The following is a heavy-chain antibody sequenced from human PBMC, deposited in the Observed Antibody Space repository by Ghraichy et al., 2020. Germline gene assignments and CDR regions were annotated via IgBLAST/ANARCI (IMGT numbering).Heavy chain of an antibody. CDR3: AKDEGLGYCSSTSCYKPPDY. Sequence: GGSLRLSCAASGFTFSSYGMYWVRQAPGKGLEWVAVISYDGSNKYYADSVKGRFTISRDNSKNTLYLQMNSLRAEDTAVYYCAKDEGLGYCSSTSCYKPPDYWGQGTLVTVSS. CDR2: ISYDGSNK. CDR1: GFTFSSYG. J-gene: IGHJ4*02. D-gene: IGHD2-2*02. V-gene: IGHV3-30*18.